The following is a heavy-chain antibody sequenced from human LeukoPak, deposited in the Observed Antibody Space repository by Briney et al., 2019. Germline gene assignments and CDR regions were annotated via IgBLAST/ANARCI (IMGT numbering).Heavy chain of an antibody. D-gene: IGHD2-15*01. CDR2: ISSSSSYI. CDR1: GFTFSSYS. Sequence: GGSLRLSCAASGFTFSSYSMNWVRQAPGKGLEWVSSISSSSSYISYADSVKGRFTISRDNAKNSLYLQMNSLRAEDTAVYYCASGGGGSSRVDIWGQGTMVTVSS. CDR3: ASGGGGSSRVDI. V-gene: IGHV3-21*01. J-gene: IGHJ3*02.